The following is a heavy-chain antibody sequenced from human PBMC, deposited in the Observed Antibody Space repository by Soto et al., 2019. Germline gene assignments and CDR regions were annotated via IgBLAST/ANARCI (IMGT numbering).Heavy chain of an antibody. V-gene: IGHV1-18*01. D-gene: IGHD5-18*01. J-gene: IGHJ4*02. CDR2: ISAYNGNT. CDR1: GYTFTRYG. Sequence: QAQLVQSGAEVKKPGASVKVSCKASGYTFTRYGISWVRQAPGQGLEWMGWISAYNGNTNYAQKLQGRVTMTTDTSTSTAYMELRSLRSHDTTVYYCASSLLVGYGLEGESDWGQGTLVTVSS. CDR3: ASSLLVGYGLEGESD.